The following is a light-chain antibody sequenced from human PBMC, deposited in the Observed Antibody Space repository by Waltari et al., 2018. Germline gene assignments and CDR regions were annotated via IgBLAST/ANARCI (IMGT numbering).Light chain of an antibody. CDR3: QSADSSGTYLI. CDR2: KDS. V-gene: IGLV3-25*03. CDR1: ALPKQY. J-gene: IGLJ2*01. Sequence: SYELTPPPSVSVSPGQTARIPCPGDALPKQYAYWYQQKPGQAPVLVIYKDSERPSGIPERFSGSSSGTTVTLTISGVQAEDEADYHCQSADSSGTYLIFGGGTKLTVL.